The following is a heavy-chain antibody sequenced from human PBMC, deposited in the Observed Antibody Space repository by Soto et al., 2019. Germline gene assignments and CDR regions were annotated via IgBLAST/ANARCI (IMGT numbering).Heavy chain of an antibody. CDR1: GYAFTTYG. CDR2: ISAHNGNT. V-gene: IGHV1-18*01. Sequence: QVHLVQSGAEVKKPGASVKVSCKGSGYAFTTYGITWVRQAPGQGLEWMRWISAHNGNTNYAQKLQGRVTVTRDISTSTAYTALRSLRRDDTAVSYCARGRYGDYWGQGALVTVSS. J-gene: IGHJ4*02. CDR3: ARGRYGDY. D-gene: IGHD1-1*01.